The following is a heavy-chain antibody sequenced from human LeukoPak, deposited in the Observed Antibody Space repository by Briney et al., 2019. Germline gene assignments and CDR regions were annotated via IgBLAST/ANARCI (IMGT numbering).Heavy chain of an antibody. CDR1: GFTFSSYW. V-gene: IGHV3-7*01. CDR2: IKQDGSEK. D-gene: IGHD3-3*01. CDR3: AREGRWSGPFPADY. Sequence: GGSLRLSCAASGFTFSSYWMSWVRQAPGKGLEWVANIKQDGSEKYYVDSVKGRFTISRDNAKNSLYLQMNSLRAEDTAVYYCAREGRWSGPFPADYWGQGTLVTVSS. J-gene: IGHJ4*02.